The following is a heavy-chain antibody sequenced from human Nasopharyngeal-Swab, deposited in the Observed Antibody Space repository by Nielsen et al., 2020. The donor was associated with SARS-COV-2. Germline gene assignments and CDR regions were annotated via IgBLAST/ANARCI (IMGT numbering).Heavy chain of an antibody. Sequence: AAVKVSCKASGYTFTGYYMHWVRQAPGQGLEWMGWINPNSGGTNYAQKFQGRVTMTRDTSISTAYMELSRLRSDDTAVYYCARAGLVVVPAAMGYWGQGTLVTVSS. D-gene: IGHD2-2*01. CDR1: GYTFTGYY. CDR3: ARAGLVVVPAAMGY. J-gene: IGHJ4*02. V-gene: IGHV1-2*02. CDR2: INPNSGGT.